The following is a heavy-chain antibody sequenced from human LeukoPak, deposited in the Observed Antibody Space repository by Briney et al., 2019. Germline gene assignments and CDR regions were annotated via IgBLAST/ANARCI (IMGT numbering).Heavy chain of an antibody. V-gene: IGHV3-48*04. J-gene: IGHJ4*02. CDR3: ATEGSAADDFHY. Sequence: PPGGSLRLSCAASGFTFSTYSMNWVRQAPGKGLEWVSYISTSSGTMYYADSVKGRFTISRDNAQNSLYLQMNSLTAEDTAAYYCATEGSAADDFHYWGQGTLVTVSS. D-gene: IGHD2-2*01. CDR2: ISTSSGTM. CDR1: GFTFSTYS.